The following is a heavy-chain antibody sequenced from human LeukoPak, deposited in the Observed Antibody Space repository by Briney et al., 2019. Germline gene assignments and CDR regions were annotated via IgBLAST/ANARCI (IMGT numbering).Heavy chain of an antibody. D-gene: IGHD2-21*02. V-gene: IGHV4-31*03. CDR3: ARARDQGVTGYFDY. CDR1: GGSISSGGYY. CDR2: IYYSGST. Sequence: PSETLSLTCTVSGGSISSGGYYWSWIRQHPGKGLEWIGYIYYSGSTYYNPSLKSRVTISVDTSKNQFSLKLSSVTAADTAVYYCARARDQGVTGYFDYWGQGTLVTVSS. J-gene: IGHJ4*02.